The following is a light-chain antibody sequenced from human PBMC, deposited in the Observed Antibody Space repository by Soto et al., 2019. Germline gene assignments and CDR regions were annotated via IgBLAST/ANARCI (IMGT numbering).Light chain of an antibody. Sequence: DIQMTQSPSSLSASGGDRVTITCRASQSISGYLNWYQQKPGKVPKLLIYAASTLQSGVPSRFSGSGSETDFTLTLSSLQAEDSATYYCQQSFIAPWTFGQGTKVDIK. CDR1: QSISGY. J-gene: IGKJ1*01. CDR2: AAS. V-gene: IGKV1-39*01. CDR3: QQSFIAPWT.